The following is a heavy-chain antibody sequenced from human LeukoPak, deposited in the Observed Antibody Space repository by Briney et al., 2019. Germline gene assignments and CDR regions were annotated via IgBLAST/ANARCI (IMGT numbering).Heavy chain of an antibody. J-gene: IGHJ4*02. CDR2: INPNSGDT. CDR1: GYTFTANY. Sequence: GASVKVSCKTSGYTFTANYLHWVRQAPGQGLEWMGWINPNSGDTNYAQNLHGRVTMTRDWSINTAYLEVSSLKSDDTVVSYCARGEQWLTRYWGQGTLVTVSS. CDR3: ARGEQWLTRY. D-gene: IGHD6-19*01. V-gene: IGHV1-2*02.